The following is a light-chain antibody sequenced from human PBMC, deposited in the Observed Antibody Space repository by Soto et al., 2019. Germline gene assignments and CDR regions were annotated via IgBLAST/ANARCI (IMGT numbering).Light chain of an antibody. Sequence: EIVLTQSPATLSLSPGERATLSCRARQSVSSYLAWYQQKPGQAPRLLMSDASNRATGLPARFSGSGSGTDFTLTISSPEPGEFAVYYRQQRSKWPLTFGGGTKVDIK. CDR2: DAS. V-gene: IGKV3-11*01. CDR3: QQRSKWPLT. CDR1: QSVSSY. J-gene: IGKJ4*01.